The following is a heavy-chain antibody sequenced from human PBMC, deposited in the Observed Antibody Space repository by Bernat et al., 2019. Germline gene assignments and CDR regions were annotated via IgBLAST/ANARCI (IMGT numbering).Heavy chain of an antibody. CDR1: GYTLTELS. V-gene: IGHV1-24*01. CDR3: ASETMVQGVISRYAFAI. J-gene: IGHJ3*02. D-gene: IGHD3-10*01. CDR2: FDPEDGET. Sequence: QVQLVQSGAEVKKPGASVKVSCKVSGYTLTELSMHWVRQAPGKGLEWMGGFDPEDGETIYAQKFQGRVSMSEDTSTDTAYMELSSLRSEDAAVYYCASETMVQGVISRYAFAIWGEGTMVTVSS.